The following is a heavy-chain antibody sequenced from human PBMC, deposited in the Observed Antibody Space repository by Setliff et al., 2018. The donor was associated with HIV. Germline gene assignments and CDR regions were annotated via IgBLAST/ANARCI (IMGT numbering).Heavy chain of an antibody. D-gene: IGHD1-1*01. CDR2: IKADGTDK. Sequence: PGGSLRLSCAASGFTFSTYHMDWVRQAPGKGLEWVANIKADGTDKYYVDSVKGRFAISRDNSKNSLYLQMNSLRAGDTAVYYCARDWNGDGRSIDSWGQGTLVTVSS. J-gene: IGHJ5*01. CDR1: GFTFSTYH. V-gene: IGHV3-7*03. CDR3: ARDWNGDGRSIDS.